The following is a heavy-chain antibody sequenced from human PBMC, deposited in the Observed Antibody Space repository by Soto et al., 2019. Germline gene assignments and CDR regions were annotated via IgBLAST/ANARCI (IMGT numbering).Heavy chain of an antibody. Sequence: QVQLQESGPGLVKPSGTLSLTCAVSGGSISSSNWWSWVRQPPGKGLEWIGEIYHSGSTNYNPSLKSRVTISVDKSKNQFSLKLSSVTAADTAVYYCARRSPMREFGELWAFDYWGQGTLVTVSS. V-gene: IGHV4-4*02. CDR3: ARRSPMREFGELWAFDY. CDR2: IYHSGST. CDR1: GGSISSSNW. J-gene: IGHJ4*02. D-gene: IGHD3-10*01.